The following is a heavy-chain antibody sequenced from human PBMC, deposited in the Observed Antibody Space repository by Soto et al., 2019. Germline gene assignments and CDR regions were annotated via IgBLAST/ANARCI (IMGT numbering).Heavy chain of an antibody. CDR3: ARAHLYCSTSCPYGTYYFDY. Sequence: SETLSLTCTVSGGSISSYYWSWIRQPPGKGLEWIGYIYYSGSTNYNPSLKSRVTISVDTSKNQFSLKLSSVTAADTAVYYCARAHLYCSTSCPYGTYYFDYWGQGTLVTVSS. J-gene: IGHJ4*02. CDR1: GGSISSYY. CDR2: IYYSGST. D-gene: IGHD2-2*01. V-gene: IGHV4-59*01.